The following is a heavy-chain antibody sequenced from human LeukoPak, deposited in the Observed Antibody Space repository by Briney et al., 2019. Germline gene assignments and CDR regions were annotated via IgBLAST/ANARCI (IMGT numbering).Heavy chain of an antibody. D-gene: IGHD4-17*01. Sequence: SETLSLTCSVSGVSLTSYYWNWIRQSPGKGVEWLGNIHSRGTTNYNPSLKSRVTLSLDTSKSQFALKVTSVTAADTAVYYCARDEYGDFQGFDFWGQGTRVTVSS. CDR2: IHSRGTT. V-gene: IGHV4-59*13. J-gene: IGHJ4*02. CDR3: ARDEYGDFQGFDF. CDR1: GVSLTSYY.